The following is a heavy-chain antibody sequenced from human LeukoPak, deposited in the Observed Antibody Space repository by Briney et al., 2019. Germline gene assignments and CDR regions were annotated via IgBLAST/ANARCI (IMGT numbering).Heavy chain of an antibody. CDR2: ISDDGSNK. Sequence: GGSLRLSCAASGFTFSRYVMHWVRQAPGKGLEWEAVISDDGSNKYYADSVKGRFTISRDNSKNTLYLQMNSLRAEDTAVYYCARNSSGLDVWGQGTLVTVSS. V-gene: IGHV3-30*04. CDR1: GFTFSRYV. J-gene: IGHJ4*02. CDR3: ARNSSGLDV. D-gene: IGHD6-19*01.